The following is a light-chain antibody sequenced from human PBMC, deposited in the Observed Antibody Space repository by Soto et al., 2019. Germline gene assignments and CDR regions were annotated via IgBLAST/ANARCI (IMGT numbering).Light chain of an antibody. J-gene: IGKJ1*01. CDR3: QQSSSTPPWT. CDR1: QRISSY. CDR2: AAS. V-gene: IGKV1-39*01. Sequence: DIQMTQSPSSLSASVGDRVTITCRASQRISSYLNWYQQKPGKAPKLLIYAASSLQGGVPSRFSGSGSGTDFTLTISSLQPEDFATYYCQQSSSTPPWTFGHGTKVDIK.